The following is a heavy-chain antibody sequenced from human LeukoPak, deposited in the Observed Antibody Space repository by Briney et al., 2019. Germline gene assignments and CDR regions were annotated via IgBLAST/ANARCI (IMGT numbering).Heavy chain of an antibody. J-gene: IGHJ4*02. D-gene: IGHD6-13*01. V-gene: IGHV1-2*06. CDR2: INPYSGDA. Sequence: ASVKVSCKASGYTFTGYHIHWVRQAPGQGLEWMGRINPYSGDANFAQKFQGRVTMTRDTSITTAYMDLSSLTPDDTAVYFCARDQGSLTRSWYTGYWGQGTQVTVSS. CDR3: ARDQGSLTRSWYTGY. CDR1: GYTFTGYH.